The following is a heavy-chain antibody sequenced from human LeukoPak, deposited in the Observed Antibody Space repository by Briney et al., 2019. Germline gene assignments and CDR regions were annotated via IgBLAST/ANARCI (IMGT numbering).Heavy chain of an antibody. Sequence: GGTLRLSCAASGFTFSSYAMHWVRQAPGKGLGWVAVISYDGSNKYYADSVKGRFTISRDNSKNTLYLQMNSLRAEDTAVYYCARAPRKVTAILPVDYWGQGTLVTVSS. CDR1: GFTFSSYA. D-gene: IGHD2-21*02. J-gene: IGHJ4*02. CDR2: ISYDGSNK. CDR3: ARAPRKVTAILPVDY. V-gene: IGHV3-30*04.